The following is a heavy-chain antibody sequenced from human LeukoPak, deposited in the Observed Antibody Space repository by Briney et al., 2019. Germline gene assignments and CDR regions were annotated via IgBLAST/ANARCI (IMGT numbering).Heavy chain of an antibody. Sequence: GESLKISCKGSGYTFSNYWIGWVRQMPGKGLEWMGIIYPGDSDTRYSPSFQGQVTISADKSISTAYLQWSSLKASDTAMYYCARHRTDYPHDYWGQGTLVTVSS. J-gene: IGHJ4*02. CDR3: ARHRTDYPHDY. CDR1: GYTFSNYW. D-gene: IGHD3-16*01. V-gene: IGHV5-51*01. CDR2: IYPGDSDT.